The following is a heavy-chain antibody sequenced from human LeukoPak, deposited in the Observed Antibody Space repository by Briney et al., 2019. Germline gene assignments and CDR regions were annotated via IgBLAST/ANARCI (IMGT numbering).Heavy chain of an antibody. J-gene: IGHJ4*02. V-gene: IGHV4-39*07. CDR3: ARVQKTYYYDSSGYSLSPNPDY. D-gene: IGHD3-22*01. Sequence: GSLRLSCAASGFTFSSYAMSWVRQPPGKGLEWIGSIYYSGSTYYNPSLKSRVTISEDTSKNQFSLKLSSVTAADTAAYYCARVQKTYYYDSSGYSLSPNPDYWGQGTLVTVSS. CDR1: GFTFSSYA. CDR2: IYYSGST.